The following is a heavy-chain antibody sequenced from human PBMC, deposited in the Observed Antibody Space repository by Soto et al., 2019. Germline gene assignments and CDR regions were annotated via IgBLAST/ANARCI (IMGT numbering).Heavy chain of an antibody. CDR3: ARGAYYYDSSGLSY. V-gene: IGHV3-48*01. J-gene: IGHJ4*02. D-gene: IGHD3-22*01. Sequence: EVQLVESGGGLVQPGGSLRLSCAASGFTFSSYSMNWVRQAPGKGLEWVSYISSSSSTIYYADSVKGRFTISRDNDTNSLYLHMNSLTAEDTAVYYCARGAYYYDSSGLSYWGQGTLVTVSS. CDR2: ISSSSSTI. CDR1: GFTFSSYS.